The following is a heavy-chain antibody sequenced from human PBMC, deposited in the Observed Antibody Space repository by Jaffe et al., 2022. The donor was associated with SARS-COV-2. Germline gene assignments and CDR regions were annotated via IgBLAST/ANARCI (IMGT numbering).Heavy chain of an antibody. V-gene: IGHV4-39*02. CDR1: GGSISSSNYY. CDR3: AREGLYSYGIPIL. Sequence: QLQLQESGPGLVKPSETLSLTCTVSGGSISSSNYYWGWIRQPPGKGLEWIGSMYYSASTYYNPSLKSRVAISVDTTKNQFSLKLSSVTAADTAVYYCAREGLYSYGIPILWGQGTLVTVSS. CDR2: MYYSAST. J-gene: IGHJ4*02. D-gene: IGHD5-18*01.